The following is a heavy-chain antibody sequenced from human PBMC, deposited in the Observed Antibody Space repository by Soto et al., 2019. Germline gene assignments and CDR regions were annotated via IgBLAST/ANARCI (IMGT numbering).Heavy chain of an antibody. CDR1: GFTVSSNY. V-gene: IGHV3-53*01. CDR2: IYSGGST. J-gene: IGHJ6*02. D-gene: IGHD5-12*01. CDR3: ARDRMATITRRVYYYYGMDV. Sequence: GGSLRLSCAASGFTVSSNYMSWVRQAPGKGLEWVSVIYSGGSTYYAESVKGRFTISRDNSKNTLYRQMNSLRAEDTAVYYCARDRMATITRRVYYYYGMDVWGQGTTVTVSS.